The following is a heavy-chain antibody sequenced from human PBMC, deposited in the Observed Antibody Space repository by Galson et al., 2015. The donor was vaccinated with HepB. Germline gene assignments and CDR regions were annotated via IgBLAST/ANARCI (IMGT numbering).Heavy chain of an antibody. J-gene: IGHJ6*02. CDR3: ARGGLRGYSGYDPATDPGIAAAGTQRDYYYYGMDV. D-gene: IGHD5-12*01. Sequence: SVKVSCKASGGTFSSYAISWVRQAPGQGLEWMGGIIPIFGTANYAQKFQGRVTITADKSTSTAYMELSSLRSEDTAVYYCARGGLRGYSGYDPATDPGIAAAGTQRDYYYYGMDVWGQGTTVTVSS. CDR1: GGTFSSYA. V-gene: IGHV1-69*06. CDR2: IIPIFGTA.